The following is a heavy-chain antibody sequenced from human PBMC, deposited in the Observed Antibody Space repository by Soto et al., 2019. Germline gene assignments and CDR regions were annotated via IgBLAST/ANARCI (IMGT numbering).Heavy chain of an antibody. CDR3: ARGLRRPFDY. V-gene: IGHV1-69*13. J-gene: IGHJ4*02. D-gene: IGHD5-12*01. CDR1: GGTFSSYA. CDR2: IIPIFGTA. Sequence: ASVKVSCKASGGTFSSYAISWVRQAPGQGPEWMGGIIPIFGTANYAQKFQGRVTITADESTSTAYMELSSLRSEDTAVYYCARGLRRPFDYWGQGTLVTVSS.